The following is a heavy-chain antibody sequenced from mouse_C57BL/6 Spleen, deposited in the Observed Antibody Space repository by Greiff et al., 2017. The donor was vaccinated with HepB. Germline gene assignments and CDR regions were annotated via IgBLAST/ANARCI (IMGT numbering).Heavy chain of an antibody. J-gene: IGHJ1*03. Sequence: QVQLKQSGAELVRPGTSVKMSCKASGYTFTNYWIGWAKQRPGHGLEWIGDIYPGGGYTNYNEKFKGKATLTADKSSSTAYMQFSSLTSEDSAIYYCARERGYGSSSPWYFDVWGTGTTVTVSS. V-gene: IGHV1-63*01. CDR1: GYTFTNYW. CDR2: IYPGGGYT. D-gene: IGHD1-1*01. CDR3: ARERGYGSSSPWYFDV.